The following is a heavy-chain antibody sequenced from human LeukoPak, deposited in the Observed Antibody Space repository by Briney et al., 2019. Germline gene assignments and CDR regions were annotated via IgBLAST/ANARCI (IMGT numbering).Heavy chain of an antibody. J-gene: IGHJ3*02. V-gene: IGHV4-30-2*05. CDR1: GGSISSGGYS. Sequence: SETLSLTCAASGGSISSGGYSWSWIGQPPGKGLEWIGYIYHSGSTYYNPSLKSRVTISVDTSKNQFSLKLSSVTAADTAVYYCASALTQSDAFDIWGQGTMVTVSS. CDR2: IYHSGST. CDR3: ASALTQSDAFDI. D-gene: IGHD3-16*01.